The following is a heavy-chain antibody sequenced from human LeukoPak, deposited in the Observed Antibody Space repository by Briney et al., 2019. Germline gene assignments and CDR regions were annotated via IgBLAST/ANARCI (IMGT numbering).Heavy chain of an antibody. CDR3: ARGSSRKAYYYYGMDV. V-gene: IGHV1-18*01. CDR2: ISAYNGNT. D-gene: IGHD6-13*01. Sequence: ASVKVSCKASGYTFTSYGISWVRQAPGQGLEWMGWISAYNGNTNYAQKLQGRVTMTTDTSTSTAYMELRSLRSDDTAVYYCARGSSRKAYYYYGMDVWSQGTTVTVSS. CDR1: GYTFTSYG. J-gene: IGHJ6*02.